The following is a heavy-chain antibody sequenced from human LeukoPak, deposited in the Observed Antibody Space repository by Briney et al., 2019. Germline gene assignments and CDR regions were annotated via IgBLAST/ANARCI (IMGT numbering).Heavy chain of an antibody. J-gene: IGHJ3*02. CDR3: ARGDRVGDHAFDI. V-gene: IGHV1-2*02. Sequence: ASVKVSCKASGYTFIDYYIHWVRQAPGQGLEWMGWINPNSGGTDYAPKFQGRFTMTRDTSITTASMELSRLRSDDTAVYYCARGDRVGDHAFDIWGQGTMVTVSS. D-gene: IGHD1-14*01. CDR2: INPNSGGT. CDR1: GYTFIDYY.